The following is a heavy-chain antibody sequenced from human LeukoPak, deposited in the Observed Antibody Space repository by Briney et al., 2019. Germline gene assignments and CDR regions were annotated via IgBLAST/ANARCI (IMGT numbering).Heavy chain of an antibody. CDR1: GGSISSYY. Sequence: SETLSLTCTVSGGSISSYYWSWIRQPPGKGLEWIGYIYYSGSTNYNPSLKSRVTISVDTSKNQFSLKLSSVAAADTAVYYCARDGPSIIRGVIRGAVAYYYYYMDVWGKGTTVTISS. D-gene: IGHD3-10*01. CDR3: ARDGPSIIRGVIRGAVAYYYYYMDV. V-gene: IGHV4-59*01. CDR2: IYYSGST. J-gene: IGHJ6*03.